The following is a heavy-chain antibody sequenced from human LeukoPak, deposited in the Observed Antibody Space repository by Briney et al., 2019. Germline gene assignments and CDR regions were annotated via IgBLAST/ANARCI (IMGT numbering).Heavy chain of an antibody. V-gene: IGHV3-48*01. Sequence: PGGSLRLSCAASGFTFSSYSMNWVRQAPGKGLEWVSYISSSSSTIYYADSVKGRFTISRDNAKNSLYLQMNSLRAEDTAVYYRARSGLDILTPFDAFDIWGQGTMVTVSS. CDR3: ARSGLDILTPFDAFDI. CDR1: GFTFSSYS. J-gene: IGHJ3*02. D-gene: IGHD3-9*01. CDR2: ISSSSSTI.